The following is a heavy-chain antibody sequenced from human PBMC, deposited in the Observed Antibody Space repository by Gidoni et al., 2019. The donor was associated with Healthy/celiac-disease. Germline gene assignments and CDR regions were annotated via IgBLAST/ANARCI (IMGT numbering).Heavy chain of an antibody. CDR2: FDPEDGET. V-gene: IGHV1-24*01. CDR3: ATRFLEWSPWYYGMDV. D-gene: IGHD3-3*01. J-gene: IGHJ6*04. Sequence: QVPLVQSGAEVKKPGASVNVSCKVPGYTLPELSMHWVRQAPGKGLEWMGGFDPEDGETIYAQKFQGRVTMTEDTSTDTAYMELSSLRSEDTAVYYCATRFLEWSPWYYGMDVWGKGTTVTVSS. CDR1: GYTLPELS.